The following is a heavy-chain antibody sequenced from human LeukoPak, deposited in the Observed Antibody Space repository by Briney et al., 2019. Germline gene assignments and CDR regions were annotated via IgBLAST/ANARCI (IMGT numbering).Heavy chain of an antibody. Sequence: GGSLRLSCAASGFTFSNYWMNWVRQAPGKGLECLANIKQDGSETYYADSVKGRFTISRENAKNSLYLQMNSLRAEDTAVYYCARETPRRGETRDGYRWGQGTLVTVSS. D-gene: IGHD5-24*01. CDR3: ARETPRRGETRDGYR. CDR1: GFTFSNYW. V-gene: IGHV3-7*01. CDR2: IKQDGSET. J-gene: IGHJ4*02.